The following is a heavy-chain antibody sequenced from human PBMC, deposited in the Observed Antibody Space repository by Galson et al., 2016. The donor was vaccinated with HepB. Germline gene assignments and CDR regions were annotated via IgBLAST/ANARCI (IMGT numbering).Heavy chain of an antibody. D-gene: IGHD1-26*01. V-gene: IGHV3-30-3*01. J-gene: IGHJ6*02. CDR2: MSYDGVYI. Sequence: SLRLSCAASGFTFSSYSMHWVRQAPGKGPEWVAAMSYDGVYIIYADSVKGRFTISRDNSKNTVYLQLSSPRAEDTAVYYCARALPSTSNEFRYVMDVWGQGTTVTVSS. CDR3: ARALPSTSNEFRYVMDV. CDR1: GFTFSSYS.